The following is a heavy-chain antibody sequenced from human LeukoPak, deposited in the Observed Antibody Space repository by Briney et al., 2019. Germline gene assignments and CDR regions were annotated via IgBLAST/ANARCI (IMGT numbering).Heavy chain of an antibody. D-gene: IGHD1-1*01. CDR1: GFTFSDHY. V-gene: IGHV3-49*04. Sequence: SLRLSCAASGFTFSDHYMDWVRQAPGKGLEWVGFIRSKAYGETADYAASVKGRFTISRDDSKAIAYLQMNSLKTEDTAVYHCTRDRGAYNLYDYWGRGTLVTVSS. J-gene: IGHJ4*02. CDR2: IRSKAYGETA. CDR3: TRDRGAYNLYDY.